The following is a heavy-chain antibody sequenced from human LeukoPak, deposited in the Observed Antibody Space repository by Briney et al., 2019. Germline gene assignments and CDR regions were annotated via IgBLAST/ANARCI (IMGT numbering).Heavy chain of an antibody. D-gene: IGHD3-22*01. J-gene: IGHJ4*02. Sequence: SETLSLTCTVSGGSLSSYYWSWIRQPPGKGLEWIGYIYYSGSTNYNPSLKSRVTISVDTSKNQFSLKLSSVTAADTAVYYCARDSSITMTPDFFDYWGQGTLVTVSS. CDR3: ARDSSITMTPDFFDY. V-gene: IGHV4-59*01. CDR1: GGSLSSYY. CDR2: IYYSGST.